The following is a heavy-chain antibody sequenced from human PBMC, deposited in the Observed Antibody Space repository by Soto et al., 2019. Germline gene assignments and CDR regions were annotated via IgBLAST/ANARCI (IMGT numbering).Heavy chain of an antibody. CDR1: GFTFSNYS. Sequence: PGGSLRLSCAASGFTFSNYSMNWVRQAPGKGLEWVSYIRSSSNTIYYADSVKGRFTISRDNAKSSLYLQMNSLRDEDTAVYYCARANSGYQNWFDPWGQGTLVTVSS. J-gene: IGHJ5*02. V-gene: IGHV3-48*02. CDR3: ARANSGYQNWFDP. D-gene: IGHD3-22*01. CDR2: IRSSSNTI.